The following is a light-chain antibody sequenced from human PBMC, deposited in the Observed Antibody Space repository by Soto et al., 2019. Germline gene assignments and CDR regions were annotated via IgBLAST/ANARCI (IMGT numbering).Light chain of an antibody. CDR1: QTISSF. Sequence: DILMTQSPSSLSASVGDSVTVTCRASQTISSFLNWYQQKPGKAPKLLIYAASSLQSGVPSRFGGSGSGTEFTLTISSLQLEDFATYYCQQSYNSPPTFGQGTKVEIK. CDR2: AAS. CDR3: QQSYNSPPT. V-gene: IGKV1-39*01. J-gene: IGKJ1*01.